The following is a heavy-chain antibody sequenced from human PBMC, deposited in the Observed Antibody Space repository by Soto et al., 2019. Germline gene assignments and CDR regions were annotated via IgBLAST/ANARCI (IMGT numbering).Heavy chain of an antibody. D-gene: IGHD4-4*01. J-gene: IGHJ6*02. V-gene: IGHV3-30*03. Sequence: GGSLRLSCAASGFTFTSYDMHWVRQAPGKGLEWMALILYDGSAEYYADSVKGRFTISRDNSKSTLYLQMNSLRAEDTAVYYCARSRDGYSFYFYYGMDVWGQGTTVTVS. CDR2: ILYDGSAE. CDR3: ARSRDGYSFYFYYGMDV. CDR1: GFTFTSYD.